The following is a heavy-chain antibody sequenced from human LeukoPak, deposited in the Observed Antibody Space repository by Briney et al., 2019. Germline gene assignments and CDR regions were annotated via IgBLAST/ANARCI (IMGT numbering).Heavy chain of an antibody. CDR2: ISGSGGST. V-gene: IGHV3-23*01. CDR3: AKSISIRPIVMIDY. J-gene: IGHJ4*02. CDR1: GFTFSSYA. Sequence: GGSLRLSCAASGFTFSSYAMSWVRQAPGKGLEWVSAISGSGGSTYYADSVKGRFTISRDNSKNTLYLQMNSLRAEDTAVYYCAKSISIRPIVMIDYWGQGTLVTVSS. D-gene: IGHD2/OR15-2a*01.